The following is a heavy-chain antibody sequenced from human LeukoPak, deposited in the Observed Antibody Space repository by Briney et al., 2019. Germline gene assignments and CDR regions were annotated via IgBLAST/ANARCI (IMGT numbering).Heavy chain of an antibody. CDR2: INPNSGGT. V-gene: IGHV1-2*02. CDR1: GYTFTGYY. J-gene: IGHJ6*04. D-gene: IGHD3-10*01. Sequence: ASVKVSCKASGYTFTGYYMHWVRQAPGQGLEWMGWINPNSGGTNYAQKFQGRVTMTRDTSISTAYMELSRLRSDDTAVYYCARADPYYYGSGSYRFLDVWGKGTTVTVSS. CDR3: ARADPYYYGSGSYRFLDV.